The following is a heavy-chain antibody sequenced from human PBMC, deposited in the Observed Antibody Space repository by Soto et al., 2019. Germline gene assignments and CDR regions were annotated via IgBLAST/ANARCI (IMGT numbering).Heavy chain of an antibody. J-gene: IGHJ6*02. Sequence: GRSLRLSCEASGFTGSSTYKSSVRQAPGMVLEWVAVIESGGSTHYADSVKGRFTISRDIPKNMIYLQLHTLRAEDTAVYYCAKDLGPLRLLNYYFYGLDVWGQGTTVTVSS. V-gene: IGHV3-53*01. CDR3: AKDLGPLRLLNYYFYGLDV. D-gene: IGHD2-15*01. CDR2: IESGGST. CDR1: GFTGSSTY.